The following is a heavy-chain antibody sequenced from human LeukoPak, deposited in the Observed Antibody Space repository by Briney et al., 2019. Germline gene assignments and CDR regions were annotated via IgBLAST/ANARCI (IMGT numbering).Heavy chain of an antibody. D-gene: IGHD1-1*01. J-gene: IGHJ4*02. V-gene: IGHV3-30*18. CDR2: ISYDGSNK. CDR1: GFTFSSYG. Sequence: GGSXRXXCAASGFTFSSYGMHWVRQAPGKGLEGVAVISYDGSNKYYADSVKGRFTISRDNSKKTLYLQMNSLRAEDTAVYYCAKSRSGSANWALQIFDNWGQGTLVTVSS. CDR3: AKSRSGSANWALQIFDN.